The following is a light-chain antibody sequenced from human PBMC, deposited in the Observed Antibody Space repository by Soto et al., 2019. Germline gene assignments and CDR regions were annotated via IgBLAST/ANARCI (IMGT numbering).Light chain of an antibody. CDR1: QSISSW. Sequence: DIHMTQSPSTLSASVGYRFTITCRASQSISSWLAWYQQKPGKAPKLLIYKASALESGVPSRFRGSGSGTDFTLTISSLPPEDFETYYCQQSYSTTWTFGQGTKVDIK. CDR2: KAS. J-gene: IGKJ1*01. CDR3: QQSYSTTWT. V-gene: IGKV1-5*03.